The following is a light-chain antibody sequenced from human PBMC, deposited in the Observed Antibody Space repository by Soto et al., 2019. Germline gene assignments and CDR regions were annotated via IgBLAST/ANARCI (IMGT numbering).Light chain of an antibody. CDR3: QQYGTSPAT. CDR2: AAS. Sequence: EIVLTQSPGTLSLSPGERATLSCRASQSVSSSYLAWYQQKPGQAPRLLIYAASSTATGIPDRFSGSGSGTDFTLIISRLEPEDSAVFYCQQYGTSPATFGGGTTVEIK. V-gene: IGKV3-20*01. J-gene: IGKJ4*01. CDR1: QSVSSSY.